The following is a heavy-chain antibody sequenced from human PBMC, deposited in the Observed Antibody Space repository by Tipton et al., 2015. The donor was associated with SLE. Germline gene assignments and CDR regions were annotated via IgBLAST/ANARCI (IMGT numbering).Heavy chain of an antibody. Sequence: TLSLTCNVSGGSINTYYWSWIRQPPGKGLEWIGYIHYSGSAYYNPSLKSRLTMSVQRSKNQFSLTVNSVTAADTAVYYCATADSSGPDYWGQGTLVTVSS. J-gene: IGHJ4*02. CDR2: IHYSGSA. CDR1: GGSINTYY. CDR3: ATADSSGPDY. V-gene: IGHV4-59*01. D-gene: IGHD3-22*01.